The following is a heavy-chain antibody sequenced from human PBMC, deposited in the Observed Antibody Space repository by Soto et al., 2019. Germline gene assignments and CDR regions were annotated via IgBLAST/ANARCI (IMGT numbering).Heavy chain of an antibody. V-gene: IGHV4-59*08. CDR3: ARRYGYYFDY. J-gene: IGHJ4*02. CDR1: SRSISSYY. Sequence: SETLSLTCTVSSRSISSYYWSWIRQPPGKGLEWIGYIYYSGSTNYNPSLKSRVTISVDTSKNQLSLKLSSVTAADTAVYYCARRYGYYFDYWGQGTLVTVS. D-gene: IGHD4-17*01. CDR2: IYYSGST.